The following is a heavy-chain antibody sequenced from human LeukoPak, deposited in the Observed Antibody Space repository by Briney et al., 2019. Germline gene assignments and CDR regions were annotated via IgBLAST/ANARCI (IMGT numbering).Heavy chain of an antibody. J-gene: IGHJ4*02. D-gene: IGHD4-17*01. V-gene: IGHV4-30-4*01. Sequence: ASETLSLTCTVSGGSISSGDYYWSWIRQPPGKGLEWIGYIYYSGSTYYNPSLKSRVTISVDTSRNQFSLKLSSVTAADTAVYYCARDTATVTHDWGQGTLVTVSS. CDR2: IYYSGST. CDR3: ARDTATVTHD. CDR1: GGSISSGDYY.